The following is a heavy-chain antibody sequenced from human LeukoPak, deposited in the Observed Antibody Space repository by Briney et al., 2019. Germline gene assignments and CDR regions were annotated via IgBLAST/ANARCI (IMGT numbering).Heavy chain of an antibody. CDR1: GYTFTSYY. D-gene: IGHD3-22*01. CDR2: INPNSGGT. V-gene: IGHV1-2*02. J-gene: IGHJ3*02. Sequence: ASVKVSCKASGYTFTSYYMHWVRQAPGQGLEWMGWINPNSGGTNYAQKFQGRVTMTRDTSISTAYMELSRLRSDDTAVYHCARDRYYYDSSGYYPDAFDIWGQGTMVTVSS. CDR3: ARDRYYYDSSGYYPDAFDI.